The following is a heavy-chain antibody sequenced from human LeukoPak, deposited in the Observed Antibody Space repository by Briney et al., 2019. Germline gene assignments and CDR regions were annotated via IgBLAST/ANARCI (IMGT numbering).Heavy chain of an antibody. CDR3: ARTDYGDYAINWFDP. CDR1: GYTFTSYG. J-gene: IGHJ5*02. Sequence: ASVKVSCKASGYTFTSYGISWVRQAPGQGLEWMGWISAYNGNTNDAQKLQGRVTMTTDTSTSTAYMELRSLRSDDTAVYYCARTDYGDYAINWFDPWGQGTLVTVSS. V-gene: IGHV1-18*01. CDR2: ISAYNGNT. D-gene: IGHD4-17*01.